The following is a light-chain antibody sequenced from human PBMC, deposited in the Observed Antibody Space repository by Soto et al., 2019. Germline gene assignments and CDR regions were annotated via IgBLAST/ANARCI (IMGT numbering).Light chain of an antibody. CDR1: QSVTINY. V-gene: IGKV3-20*01. J-gene: IGKJ2*01. CDR2: GAS. Sequence: EVELTQSPDTLSLSPGERATLSCRASQSVTINYLAWYQQSPGQAPRLLIYGASTRATGSPDRFSGSGSGTDFTLTISRLEPEDFGVYYCQQYGSSPYTFGQGTRLEIK. CDR3: QQYGSSPYT.